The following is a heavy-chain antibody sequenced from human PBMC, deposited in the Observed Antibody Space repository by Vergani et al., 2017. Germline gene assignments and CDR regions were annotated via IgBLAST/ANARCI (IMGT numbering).Heavy chain of an antibody. Sequence: QVQLVQSGAEVKKPGASVKVSCKASGYTFTGYYMHWVRQAPGQGLEWMGWNNPNSGGTNYAQKFQGRVTMTRDTSISTAYMELSRLRSDDTAVYYCARDGYCSSTSCYRGYSYGYWVYWGQGTLVTVSS. CDR2: NNPNSGGT. V-gene: IGHV1-2*02. CDR3: ARDGYCSSTSCYRGYSYGYWVY. CDR1: GYTFTGYY. D-gene: IGHD2-2*03. J-gene: IGHJ4*02.